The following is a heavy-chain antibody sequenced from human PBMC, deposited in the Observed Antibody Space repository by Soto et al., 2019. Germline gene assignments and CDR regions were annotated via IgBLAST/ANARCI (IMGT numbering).Heavy chain of an antibody. CDR3: TTARHCSADACSAAE. V-gene: IGHV3-23*01. CDR2: IGPNPVHT. Sequence: EVQLLESGGGLVQPGGTLRLSCAASGFPFTTSGFLWVRQPPGEGLECVSAIGPNPVHTNYRDSARGRFTISRDNSRNTVLLHMRALRAEDAALYYCTTARHCSADACSAAEWGQGTLITVSS. D-gene: IGHD2-2*01. CDR1: GFPFTTSG. J-gene: IGHJ4*02.